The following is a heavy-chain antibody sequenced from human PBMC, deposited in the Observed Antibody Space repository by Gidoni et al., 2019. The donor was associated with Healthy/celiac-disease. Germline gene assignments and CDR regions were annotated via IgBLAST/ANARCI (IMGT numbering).Heavy chain of an antibody. Sequence: MHWARQAPGQGLEWMGWINPNSGGTNYAQKYQGRVTMTRDTSISTAYMELSRLRSDDTAVYYCARDGGDSSGYYNDYWGQGTLVTVSS. J-gene: IGHJ4*02. CDR2: INPNSGGT. V-gene: IGHV1-2*02. D-gene: IGHD3-22*01. CDR3: ARDGGDSSGYYNDY.